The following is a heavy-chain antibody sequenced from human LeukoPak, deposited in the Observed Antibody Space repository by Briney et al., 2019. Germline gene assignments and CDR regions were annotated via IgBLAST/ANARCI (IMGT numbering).Heavy chain of an antibody. CDR2: IYYSGST. V-gene: IGHV4-31*03. CDR3: ARGSGRLAQEDYYYGMDV. Sequence: SETLSLTCTVSGGSISSGGYYWSWIRQHPGKGLEWIGYIYYSGSTYYSPSLKSRVTISVDTSKNQFSLKLSSVTAADTAVYYCARGSGRLAQEDYYYGMDVWGQGTTVTVSS. J-gene: IGHJ6*02. D-gene: IGHD3-10*01. CDR1: GGSISSGGYY.